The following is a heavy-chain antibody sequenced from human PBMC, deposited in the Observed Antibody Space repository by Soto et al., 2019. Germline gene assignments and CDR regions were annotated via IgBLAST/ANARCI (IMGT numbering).Heavy chain of an antibody. Sequence: EVQLLESGGGLVQPGGSLRLSCAASGFTFSSYAMRWVRQAPGKGLEWVSAISGSGDSTYYADSVKGRFTTSRDNSKNTLXXXXXXXXAEDTXVYXXXXRXSGSYYDYWGQGTLVTVSS. V-gene: IGHV3-23*01. D-gene: IGHD1-26*01. CDR2: ISGSGDST. CDR1: GFTFSSYA. CDR3: XXRXSGSYYDY. J-gene: IGHJ4*02.